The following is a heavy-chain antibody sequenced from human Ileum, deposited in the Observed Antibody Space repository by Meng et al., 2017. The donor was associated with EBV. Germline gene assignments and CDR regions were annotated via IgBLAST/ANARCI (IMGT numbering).Heavy chain of an antibody. CDR1: GYTFINHD. D-gene: IGHD3-16*01. Sequence: QVQLVQSGAEVKEPGASVKVSCKASGYTFINHDINWVRQAAGQGLESIGWMNSYTGNAGYAQKFRGRVTMTRDTSINTAYLEVISLTSEDTAVYYCARGSGAGGRDWFDPWGQGTLVTVSS. J-gene: IGHJ5*02. V-gene: IGHV1-8*01. CDR2: MNSYTGNA. CDR3: ARGSGAGGRDWFDP.